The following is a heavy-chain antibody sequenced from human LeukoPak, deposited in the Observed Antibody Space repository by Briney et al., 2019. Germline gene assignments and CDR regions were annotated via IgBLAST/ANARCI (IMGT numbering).Heavy chain of an antibody. CDR3: ARQEYCSGGSCYTWFDP. CDR2: PADSDI. Sequence: PADSDIRYSPSFQGQVTISADKSISTAYLQWSSLKASDIAMYYCARQEYCSGGSCYTWFDPWGQGTLATVSS. V-gene: IGHV5-51*01. D-gene: IGHD2-15*01. J-gene: IGHJ5*02.